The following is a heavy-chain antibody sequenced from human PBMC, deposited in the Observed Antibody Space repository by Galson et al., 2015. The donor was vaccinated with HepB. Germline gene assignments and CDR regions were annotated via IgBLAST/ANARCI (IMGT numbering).Heavy chain of an antibody. V-gene: IGHV3-7*03. CDR3: ARVRRITMVRGVIKRVVYFDY. CDR1: GFTFSSYW. D-gene: IGHD3-10*01. J-gene: IGHJ4*02. CDR2: IKQDGSEK. Sequence: SLRLSCAASGFTFSSYWMSWVRQAPGKGLEWVANIKQDGSEKYYVDSVKGRFTISRDNAKNSLYLQMNSLRAEDTAVYYCARVRRITMVRGVIKRVVYFDYWGQGTLVTVSS.